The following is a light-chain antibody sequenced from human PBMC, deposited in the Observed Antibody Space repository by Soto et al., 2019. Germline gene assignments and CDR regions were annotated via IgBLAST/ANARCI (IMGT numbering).Light chain of an antibody. Sequence: QSALTQPASVSGSPGQSITIPCSGTTNDIGGYNYVSWYQHHPGKVPKVIIYEVRNRPSGVSNRFSGSKSGNTASLTISGLQAEDEADYYCCSYTISATLVFGGGTQLTVL. V-gene: IGLV2-14*01. CDR3: CSYTISATLV. CDR2: EVR. J-gene: IGLJ3*02. CDR1: TNDIGGYNY.